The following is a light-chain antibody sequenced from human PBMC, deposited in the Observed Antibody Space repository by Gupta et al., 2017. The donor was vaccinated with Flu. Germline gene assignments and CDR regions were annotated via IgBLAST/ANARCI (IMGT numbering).Light chain of an antibody. Sequence: SICISCTGTSSDVGGCNLVSWYQQHPGKATNLMVCEVSKRPAGVSIRFSGSKSGNTSSLTISGLQAEDEADYYCCSDAGSSNYVFGTGTKVTVL. V-gene: IGLV2-23*02. CDR2: EVS. CDR3: CSDAGSSNYV. J-gene: IGLJ1*01. CDR1: SSDVGGCNL.